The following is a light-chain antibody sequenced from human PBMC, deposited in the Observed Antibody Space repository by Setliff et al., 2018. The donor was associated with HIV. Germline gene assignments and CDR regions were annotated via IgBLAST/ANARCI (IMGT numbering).Light chain of an antibody. Sequence: ENVLTQSPGTLSLSPGERATLSCRASQTVISSNLAWYQQKPGQPPRLLIYGASSRATGIPDRFSGSGSGTDFTLTISRLEPEDFAVYYCQQYGNSLQLTVGGGTKVDIK. J-gene: IGKJ4*01. V-gene: IGKV3-20*01. CDR3: QQYGNSLQLT. CDR1: QTVISSN. CDR2: GAS.